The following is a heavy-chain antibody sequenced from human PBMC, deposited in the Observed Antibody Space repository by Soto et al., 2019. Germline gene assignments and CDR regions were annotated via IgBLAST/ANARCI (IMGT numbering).Heavy chain of an antibody. J-gene: IGHJ4*02. CDR1: GFTFSSYA. CDR3: AIRAMYYYDSSPKDY. D-gene: IGHD3-22*01. CDR2: ISGSGGST. V-gene: IGHV3-23*01. Sequence: GSLRLSCAASGFTFSSYAVSWVRQAPGKGLEWVSAISGSGGSTYYADSVKGRFTISRDNSKNTLYLQMNSLRAEDTAVYYCAIRAMYYYDSSPKDYWGQGTLVTVSS.